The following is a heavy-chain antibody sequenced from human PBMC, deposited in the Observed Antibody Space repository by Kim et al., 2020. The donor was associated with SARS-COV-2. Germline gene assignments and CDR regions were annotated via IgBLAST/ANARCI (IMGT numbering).Heavy chain of an antibody. D-gene: IGHD2-2*01. Sequence: GGSLRLSCAASGFSVSSDYMTWVRQAPGKGLEWVSVIYSGGSTYYADSLKGRFTISRDNSTNTLYLQMNSLRADDTAVYYCARDVCTSSGCLVDYWGQGTLVTVSS. CDR2: IYSGGST. V-gene: IGHV3-53*01. CDR1: GFSVSSDY. J-gene: IGHJ4*02. CDR3: ARDVCTSSGCLVDY.